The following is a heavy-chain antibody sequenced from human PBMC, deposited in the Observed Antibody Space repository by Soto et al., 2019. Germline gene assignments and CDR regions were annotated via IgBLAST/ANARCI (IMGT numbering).Heavy chain of an antibody. J-gene: IGHJ5*02. CDR1: GFTFNSHS. Sequence: PGGSLRLSCVASGFTFNSHSMAWVRRTPGRGLEWVSAISGGSGRSTYYADPVKGRFIISRDNSRSTLYLEMNSPRVEDTAFYCCTKSWNYVNYFDPSGQGTLVTVSS. V-gene: IGHV3-23*01. CDR3: TKSWNYVNYFDP. CDR2: ISGGSGRST. D-gene: IGHD1-7*01.